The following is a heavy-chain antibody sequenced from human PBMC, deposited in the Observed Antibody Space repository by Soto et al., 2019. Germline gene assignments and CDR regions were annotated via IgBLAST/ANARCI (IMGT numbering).Heavy chain of an antibody. Sequence: KPSETLSLTCAVSGGSMSSYFWSWIRQPAGKGLEWIGRIYSSGSTSYNPSLKSRVTLSVDTSKNQVSLRLNPMTAADTAVYYCARGLSAFDPWGQGTLVTVSS. CDR1: GGSMSSYF. CDR2: IYSSGST. V-gene: IGHV4-4*07. J-gene: IGHJ5*02. CDR3: ARGLSAFDP. D-gene: IGHD3-16*01.